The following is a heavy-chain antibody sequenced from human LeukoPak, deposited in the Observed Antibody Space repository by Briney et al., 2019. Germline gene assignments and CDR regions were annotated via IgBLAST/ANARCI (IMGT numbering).Heavy chain of an antibody. CDR1: GSTFSSYS. Sequence: GGSLRLSCAASGSTFSSYSMNWVRQAPGKGLEWVSSISSSSSYIYYADSVKGRFTISRDNAKNSLYLQMNSLRAEDTAVYYCARSPGYSYGYFFDYWGQGTLVTVSS. J-gene: IGHJ4*02. CDR3: ARSPGYSYGYFFDY. D-gene: IGHD5-18*01. CDR2: ISSSSSYI. V-gene: IGHV3-21*01.